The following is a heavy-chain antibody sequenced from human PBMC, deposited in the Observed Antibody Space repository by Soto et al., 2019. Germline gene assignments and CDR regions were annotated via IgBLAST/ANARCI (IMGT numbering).Heavy chain of an antibody. CDR2: IINSGGRT. J-gene: IGHJ4*02. CDR3: AKMRGRSSWFFDY. V-gene: IGHV3-23*01. Sequence: EVQLLESGGGLVQPGGSLRLSCAASGFTFSTYAMSWVRQAPGKGLEWVSTIINSGGRTYYADSVKGRFTISRDNSKNTVHLQMESLRAEDTAGYYCAKMRGRSSWFFDYWGQGTLVTVSS. D-gene: IGHD3-16*01. CDR1: GFTFSTYA.